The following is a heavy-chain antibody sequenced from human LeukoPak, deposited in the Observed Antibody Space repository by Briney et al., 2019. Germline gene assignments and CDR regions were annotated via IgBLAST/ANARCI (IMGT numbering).Heavy chain of an antibody. J-gene: IGHJ4*02. D-gene: IGHD4-23*01. CDR1: GFTFSSYW. CDR2: IKEDGSET. CDR3: ARAGGGYFDY. Sequence: GGSLRLSCAVSGFTFSSYWMSWVRQAPGMGLELVANIKEDGSETYYVDSVKGRFTISRDNARNSVYLQMNRLSAGDTAVYYCARAGGGYFDYWGQGTLVTVSS. V-gene: IGHV3-7*03.